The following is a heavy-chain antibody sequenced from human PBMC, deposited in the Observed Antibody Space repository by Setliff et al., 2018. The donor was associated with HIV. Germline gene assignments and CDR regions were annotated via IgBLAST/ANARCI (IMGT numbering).Heavy chain of an antibody. CDR2: INPSGGST. CDR3: ARDGGYSSPYYFHY. V-gene: IGHV1-46*01. D-gene: IGHD5-18*01. CDR1: GYAFTSYY. Sequence: ASVKVSCKTSGYAFTSYYMHWVRQAPGQGLECMGVINPSGGSTNYAQKFQGRVTMTGDTSTITVYMDLSSLRSEDTAVYYCARDGGYSSPYYFHYWGQGTLVTVSS. J-gene: IGHJ4*02.